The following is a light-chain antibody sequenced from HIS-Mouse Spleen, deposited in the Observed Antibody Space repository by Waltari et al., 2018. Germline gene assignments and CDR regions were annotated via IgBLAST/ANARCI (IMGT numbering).Light chain of an antibody. CDR3: SSYTSSSTF. CDR1: SSAVGGYNS. CDR2: EVS. J-gene: IGLJ1*01. Sequence: QSALTQPRSVSGSPGQSVTIPCTGTSSAVGGYNSVSWYQQHPGKAPKLMIYEVSNRPSGVSNRFSGSKSGNTASLTISGLQAEDEADYYCSSYTSSSTFFGTGTKVTVL. V-gene: IGLV2-14*01.